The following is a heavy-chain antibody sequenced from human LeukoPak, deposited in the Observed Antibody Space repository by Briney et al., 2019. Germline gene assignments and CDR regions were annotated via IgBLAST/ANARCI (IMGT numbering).Heavy chain of an antibody. CDR3: ARIPQSAEGYYGMDV. V-gene: IGHV4-59*08. CDR2: IYYSGST. J-gene: IGHJ6*02. CDR1: RGSISSYY. Sequence: ASETLSLTCTVSRGSISSYYWSWIRQPPGKGLEWIGYIYYSGSTNYNPSLKSRVTISVDTSKNQFSLKLSSVTAADTAVYYCARIPQSAEGYYGMDVWGQGTTVTVSS.